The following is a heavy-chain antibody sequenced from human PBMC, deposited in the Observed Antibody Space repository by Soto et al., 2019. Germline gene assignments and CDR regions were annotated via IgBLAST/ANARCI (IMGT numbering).Heavy chain of an antibody. D-gene: IGHD4-17*01. J-gene: IGHJ1*01. CDR1: GGTFSSYA. CDR2: IIPIFGTA. CDR3: ARRGDYGGNSAYFQH. Sequence: QVQLVQSGAEVKKPGSSVKVSCKASGGTFSSYAISWVRQAPGQGLEWMGGIIPIFGTANYAQKFQGRVTIXXDXSXXTAYMELSSLRSEDTAVYYCARRGDYGGNSAYFQHWGQGTLVTVSS. V-gene: IGHV1-69*12.